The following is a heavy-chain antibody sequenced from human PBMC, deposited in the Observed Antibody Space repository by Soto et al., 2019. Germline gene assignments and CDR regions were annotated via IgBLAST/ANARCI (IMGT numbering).Heavy chain of an antibody. D-gene: IGHD6-13*01. CDR2: ISYDGSNK. CDR1: GFTFSSYG. V-gene: IGHV3-30*18. J-gene: IGHJ4*02. CDR3: AKDKTRIAAFNFLPPPLDY. Sequence: GGSLRLSCAASGFTFSSYGMHWVRQAPGKGLEWVAVISYDGSNKYYADSVKGRFTISRDNSKNTLYLQMNSLRAEDTAVYYCAKDKTRIAAFNFLPPPLDYWGQGTLVTVSS.